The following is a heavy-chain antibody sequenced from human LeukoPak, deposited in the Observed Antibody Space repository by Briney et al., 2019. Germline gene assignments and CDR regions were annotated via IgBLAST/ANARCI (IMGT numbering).Heavy chain of an antibody. J-gene: IGHJ4*02. D-gene: IGHD2-2*01. CDR1: GDSISSNSYY. Sequence: SETLSLTCTVSGDSISSNSYYWIWIRQPPGKGLEWIGSVYYSGSTYYNPSLKSRVTISIDTSKNQFSLKLNSVTAADTAVYYCARHGLVVIPAAFDYWGQGTLVTVSS. CDR2: VYYSGST. CDR3: ARHGLVVIPAAFDY. V-gene: IGHV4-39*01.